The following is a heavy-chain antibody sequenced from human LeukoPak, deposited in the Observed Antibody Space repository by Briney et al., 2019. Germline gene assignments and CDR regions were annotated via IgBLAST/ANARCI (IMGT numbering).Heavy chain of an antibody. Sequence: GGSLRLSCAASGFTFSSYSINWVRQAPGKGLEWVSFISSSNSYIYYADSLNDRFTISRDSANNSLSLQMNTLRAEDTAVYYFARDLGYYDSSGPEPWGQGTLVTVSS. V-gene: IGHV3-21*01. J-gene: IGHJ5*02. D-gene: IGHD3-22*01. CDR2: ISSSNSYI. CDR3: ARDLGYYDSSGPEP. CDR1: GFTFSSYS.